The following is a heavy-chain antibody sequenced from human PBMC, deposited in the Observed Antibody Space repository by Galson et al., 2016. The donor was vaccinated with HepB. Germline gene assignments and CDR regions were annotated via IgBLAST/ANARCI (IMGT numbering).Heavy chain of an antibody. Sequence: ETLSLTCTVSGGSISSSSYYWGWIRQSPGKGLEWIGSIYYTGTTSYNPDLQSRVTISVDKSKNQFPLRLTSVTAADTAVYYGARPNSVYHYYAMDVWGKGTTVTVSS. CDR2: IYYTGTT. CDR1: GGSISSSSYY. CDR3: ARPNSVYHYYAMDV. V-gene: IGHV4-39*01. J-gene: IGHJ6*04. D-gene: IGHD2-8*01.